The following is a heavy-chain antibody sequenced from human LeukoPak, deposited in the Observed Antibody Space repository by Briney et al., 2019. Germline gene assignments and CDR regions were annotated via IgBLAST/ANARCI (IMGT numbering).Heavy chain of an antibody. CDR2: IYYSGST. V-gene: IGHV4-59*08. CDR3: GNHYGDYFNAKDAFDI. Sequence: SETLSLTCTVSGGSISSYYWSWIRQPPGKRLEWIGYIYYSGSTNYNPSLKSRVTISVDTSKNQFSLKLSSVTAADTAVDYCGNHYGDYFNAKDAFDIWGQGTMVTVSS. CDR1: GGSISSYY. D-gene: IGHD4-17*01. J-gene: IGHJ3*02.